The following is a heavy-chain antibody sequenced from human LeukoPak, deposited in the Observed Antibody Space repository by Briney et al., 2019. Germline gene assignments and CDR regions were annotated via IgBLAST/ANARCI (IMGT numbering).Heavy chain of an antibody. CDR2: ISTTSDAM. J-gene: IGHJ4*02. V-gene: IGHV3-48*01. CDR3: AKEGFDS. Sequence: GGSLRLSCAASGFTFSDYAMNWVRQAPGKGLEWLSFISTTSDAMYYADSVKGRLTVSRDNSKNTLYLQMNSLRAEDTAVYYCAKEGFDSWGQGTLVTVSS. CDR1: GFTFSDYA.